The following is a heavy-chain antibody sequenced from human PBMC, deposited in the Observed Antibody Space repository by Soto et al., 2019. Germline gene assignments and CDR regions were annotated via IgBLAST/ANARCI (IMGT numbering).Heavy chain of an antibody. CDR1: GGSISSGGYY. D-gene: IGHD3-10*01. J-gene: IGHJ5*02. CDR3: ARDRMVRGVIT. CDR2: IYYSGST. Sequence: SETLSLTCTVSGGSISSGGYYWSWIRQHPGKGLEWIGYIYYSGSTYYNPSLKSRVTISVDTSKNQFSLKLSSVTDADTAVYYCARDRMVRGVITWGEGTLVTVSS. V-gene: IGHV4-31*03.